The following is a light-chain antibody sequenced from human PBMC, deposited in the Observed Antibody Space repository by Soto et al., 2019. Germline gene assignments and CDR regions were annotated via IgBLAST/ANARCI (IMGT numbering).Light chain of an antibody. Sequence: QSALTQPASVSGSPGQSITISCTGTSSDVGRYNLVSWYQQHPGKAPKLMIYEGSKRPSGVSNRFSGSKSGNTASLTISGLQAEDEADYYCCSYAGSSTRVVFGGVTKLTVL. CDR2: EGS. CDR3: CSYAGSSTRVV. CDR1: SSDVGRYNL. V-gene: IGLV2-23*01. J-gene: IGLJ2*01.